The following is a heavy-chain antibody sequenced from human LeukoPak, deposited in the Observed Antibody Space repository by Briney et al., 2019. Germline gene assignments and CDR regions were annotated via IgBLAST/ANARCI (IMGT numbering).Heavy chain of an antibody. Sequence: PSETLSLTCTVSGGSISSSSYYWAWIRQPPGKGLEWIGSIHYSGSTYYNPSLQSRVTISIDTSKNQFSLKLSSVTAADPAVYYCARGFSSGWYGGFDYWGQGTLVTVSS. CDR1: GGSISSSSYY. J-gene: IGHJ4*02. V-gene: IGHV4-39*07. CDR3: ARGFSSGWYGGFDY. D-gene: IGHD6-19*01. CDR2: IHYSGST.